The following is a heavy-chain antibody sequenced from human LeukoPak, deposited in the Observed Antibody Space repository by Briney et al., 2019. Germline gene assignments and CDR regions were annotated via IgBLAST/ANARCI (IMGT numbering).Heavy chain of an antibody. CDR2: IKQDGSEK. CDR3: ARRQYLWSSRENWFDP. Sequence: PGGSLRLSCAASGFSFSSYWMSWVRQAPGKGLEWVANIKQDGSEKYYVDSVKGRFTISRDNAKNSLYLQMNSLRAEDTAVYYCARRQYLWSSRENWFDPWGQGTLVTVSS. D-gene: IGHD6-13*01. V-gene: IGHV3-7*01. CDR1: GFSFSSYW. J-gene: IGHJ5*02.